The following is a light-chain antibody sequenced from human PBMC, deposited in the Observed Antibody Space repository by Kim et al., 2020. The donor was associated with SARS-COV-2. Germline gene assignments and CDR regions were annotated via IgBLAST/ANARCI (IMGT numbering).Light chain of an antibody. V-gene: IGLV1-47*01. CDR1: SSNIGSNS. Sequence: QSVLTQPPSASGTPGQRVTISCSGSSSNIGSNSVYWYQQLPGTAPKVLIYRNNQRPSGVPDRFSGSKSGTSASLAISGLRSEDEADYYCAAWDDSLSGVFGGGTQLTVL. CDR3: AAWDDSLSGV. CDR2: RNN. J-gene: IGLJ3*02.